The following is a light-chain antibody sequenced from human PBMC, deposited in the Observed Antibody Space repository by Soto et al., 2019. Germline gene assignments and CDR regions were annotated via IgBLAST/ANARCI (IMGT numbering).Light chain of an antibody. Sequence: QAVVTQEPSLTVSPGGTVTLTCGSSTGAVTSGHYPYSFQQKPGQAPRTLIFDTSDRQSETPARFSGSLLGGKAALTLSGAQPEDEAEYYCFLFYSGFRVFGGGTKLTVL. J-gene: IGLJ3*02. V-gene: IGLV7-46*01. CDR2: DTS. CDR3: FLFYSGFRV. CDR1: TGAVTSGHY.